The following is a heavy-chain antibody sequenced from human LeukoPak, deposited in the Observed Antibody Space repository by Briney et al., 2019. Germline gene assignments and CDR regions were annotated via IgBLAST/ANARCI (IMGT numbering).Heavy chain of an antibody. CDR2: IWYDGSNK. J-gene: IGHJ4*02. V-gene: IGHV3-33*01. Sequence: GGSWSLSCAASGFTFSSYGRNWFRRAPGKGREWVAVIWYDGSNKYYADSVKGRFTISRDNSKNTLYLQMNSLRAEDTAVYYCARGRAFFDYWGQGTLVTVSS. CDR1: GFTFSSYG. CDR3: ARGRAFFDY.